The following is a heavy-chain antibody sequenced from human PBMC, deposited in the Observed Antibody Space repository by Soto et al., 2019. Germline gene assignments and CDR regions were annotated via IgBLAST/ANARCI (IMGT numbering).Heavy chain of an antibody. J-gene: IGHJ3*02. CDR3: ARDAGHNPPEAAFDI. V-gene: IGHV3-11*06. CDR2: ISSSSSYT. CDR1: GFTFSDYY. Sequence: PGGSLRLSCAASGFTFSDYYMSWIRQAPGKGLEWVSYISSSSSYTNYADSVKGRFTISRDNAKNSLYLQMNSLRAEDTAVYYCARDAGHNPPEAAFDIWGQGTMVTASS.